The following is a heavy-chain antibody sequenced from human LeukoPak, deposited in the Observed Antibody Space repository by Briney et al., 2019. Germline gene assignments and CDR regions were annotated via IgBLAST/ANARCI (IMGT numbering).Heavy chain of an antibody. Sequence: GESLRLSCAASGFTFSSYSMNWVRQAPGKGLEWVSSISSSSSYIYYADSVKGRFTISRDNAKNSLYLQMNSLRAEDTAVYYCARDGGYSYGYYFDYWGQGTLVTVSS. CDR3: ARDGGYSYGYYFDY. CDR2: ISSSSSYI. D-gene: IGHD5-18*01. CDR1: GFTFSSYS. J-gene: IGHJ4*02. V-gene: IGHV3-21*01.